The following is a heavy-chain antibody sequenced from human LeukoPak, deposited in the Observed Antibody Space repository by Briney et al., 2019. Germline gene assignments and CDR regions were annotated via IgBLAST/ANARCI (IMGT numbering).Heavy chain of an antibody. CDR2: IYSGGTT. D-gene: IGHD3-22*01. CDR3: AKDLRPGGTMIVVVITTSFDY. J-gene: IGHJ4*02. V-gene: IGHV3-53*01. CDR1: GFIVTGNY. Sequence: GGSLRLSCAVSGFIVTGNYMTWVRLAPGKGLKWVSTIYSGGTTFYTDSVRGRFTISRDNSKNTLYLQMNSLRAEDTAVYYCAKDLRPGGTMIVVVITTSFDYWGQGTLVTVSS.